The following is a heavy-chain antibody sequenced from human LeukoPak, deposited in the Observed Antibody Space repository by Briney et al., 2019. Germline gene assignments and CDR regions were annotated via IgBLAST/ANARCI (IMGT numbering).Heavy chain of an antibody. Sequence: SVKVSCKASGGTFSSYAISWVRQAPGQGLEWMGGVIPIFGTANYAQKYQGRVTITPDESTSTAYMELSSLRSEDTAVYYCARDGVVQSGTSWGRAYYYYYMDVWGKGTTVTVSS. D-gene: IGHD2-2*01. CDR3: ARDGVVQSGTSWGRAYYYYYMDV. V-gene: IGHV1-69*13. CDR2: VIPIFGTA. J-gene: IGHJ6*03. CDR1: GGTFSSYA.